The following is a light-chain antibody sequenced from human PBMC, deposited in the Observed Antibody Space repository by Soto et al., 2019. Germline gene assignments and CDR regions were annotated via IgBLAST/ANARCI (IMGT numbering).Light chain of an antibody. CDR1: QGISNY. CDR2: VAS. J-gene: IGKJ1*01. CDR3: QKYNSAPWT. Sequence: DIQMTQSPSSLSASVGDRVTITCRASQGISNYLAWYQQQPGKVPKLLIYVASTVQSGVPSLFSSSGSGTDFTLTISSRQTEDVATYYCQKYNSAPWTFGQGTKVEIK. V-gene: IGKV1-27*01.